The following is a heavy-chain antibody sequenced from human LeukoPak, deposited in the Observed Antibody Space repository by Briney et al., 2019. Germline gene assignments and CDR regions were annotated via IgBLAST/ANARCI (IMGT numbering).Heavy chain of an antibody. D-gene: IGHD3-10*01. CDR2: MNPNSGNT. Sequence: ASVKVSCKASGYTFTSYDFNWVRQASGQGLEWMGWMNPNSGNTGYAQKFQGRVTMTRNTSISTAYMEVSSLRSEDTAVYYCARGPPLWFGKPETKYGMDVWGQGTTVTVSS. J-gene: IGHJ6*02. CDR1: GYTFTSYD. V-gene: IGHV1-8*01. CDR3: ARGPPLWFGKPETKYGMDV.